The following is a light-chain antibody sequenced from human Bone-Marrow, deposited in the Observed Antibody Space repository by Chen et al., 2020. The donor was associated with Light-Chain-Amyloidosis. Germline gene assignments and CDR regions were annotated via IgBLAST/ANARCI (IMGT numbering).Light chain of an antibody. Sequence: SYELTQPPPVSVSPGQTARITCSGDDLPTKYAYWYQQKPGQAPLLVIHRNNERPSGISARFSGSSSGTTATLTISGVQTEDEADYHCQSADSSGTYEVIFGGGTKLTVL. J-gene: IGLJ2*01. CDR3: QSADSSGTYEVI. CDR2: RNN. V-gene: IGLV3-25*03. CDR1: DLPTKY.